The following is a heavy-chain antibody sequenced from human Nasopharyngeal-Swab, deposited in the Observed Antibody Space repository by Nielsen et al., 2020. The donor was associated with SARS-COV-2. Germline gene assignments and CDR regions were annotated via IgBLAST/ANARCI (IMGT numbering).Heavy chain of an antibody. D-gene: IGHD6-19*01. CDR2: ITSSGSTI. CDR3: ARADSSGWFFSD. J-gene: IGHJ4*02. V-gene: IGHV3-48*03. Sequence: WIRQPPGKGLEWVSYITSSGSTIYYADSVKGRFTISRDNAKNSLYLQMNSLRVEDTGVYYCARADSSGWFFSDWGRGTLVTVSS.